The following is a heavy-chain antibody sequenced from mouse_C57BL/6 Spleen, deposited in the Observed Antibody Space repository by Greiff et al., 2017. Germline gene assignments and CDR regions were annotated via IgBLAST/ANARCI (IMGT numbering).Heavy chain of an antibody. CDR1: GYAFSSYW. D-gene: IGHD2-1*01. CDR3: ARAGCGNYVDYFNF. J-gene: IGHJ2*01. V-gene: IGHV1-80*01. CDR2: IYPGDGDT. Sequence: QVQLQQSGAELVKPGASVKISCKASGYAFSSYWMNWVKQRPGKGLEWIGQIYPGDGDTNYNGKFKGKATLTADKSSSPAYMQLSTLTSEDSAVYFCARAGCGNYVDYFNFWGQGTTLTVST.